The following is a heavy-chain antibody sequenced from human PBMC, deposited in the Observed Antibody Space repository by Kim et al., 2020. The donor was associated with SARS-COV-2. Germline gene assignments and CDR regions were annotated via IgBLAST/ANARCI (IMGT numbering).Heavy chain of an antibody. D-gene: IGHD3-10*01. CDR2: ISAYNGNT. Sequence: ASVKVSCKASGYTFTSYGISWVRQAPGQGLEWMGWISAYNGNTNYAQKLQGRVTMTTDTSTSTAYMELRSLRSDDTAVYYCAREGVSEYGSGSYYMDSFDYWGQGTLVTVSS. CDR1: GYTFTSYG. J-gene: IGHJ4*02. V-gene: IGHV1-18*01. CDR3: AREGVSEYGSGSYYMDSFDY.